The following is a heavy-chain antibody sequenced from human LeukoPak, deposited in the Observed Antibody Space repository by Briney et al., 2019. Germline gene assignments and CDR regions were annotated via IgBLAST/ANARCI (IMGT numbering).Heavy chain of an antibody. Sequence: GGSLRLSCAASGFTFSTYAMSWVRQAPGKGLEWVSAITTSGGSTYYADSVKGRFTISRDNSKNTLYLQLNSLGAEDTAVYFCAKVASYSRSEYGSGSFDSWGQGTLVTVPS. J-gene: IGHJ4*02. CDR2: ITTSGGST. CDR3: AKVASYSRSEYGSGSFDS. D-gene: IGHD3-10*01. V-gene: IGHV3-23*01. CDR1: GFTFSTYA.